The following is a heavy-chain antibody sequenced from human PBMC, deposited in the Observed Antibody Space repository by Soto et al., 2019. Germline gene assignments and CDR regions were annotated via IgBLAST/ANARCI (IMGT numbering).Heavy chain of an antibody. V-gene: IGHV4-59*01. Sequence: PSETLCLTCSVFGGSISSYDWSWIRQPPGKGLEWIGYIYYSGSTNYNPSLKSRVTISVDTSKNQFSLKLSSVTAADTAVYYCARDKLIAAAGRWFDPWGQGTLVTVSS. CDR3: ARDKLIAAAGRWFDP. CDR1: GGSISSYD. D-gene: IGHD6-13*01. CDR2: IYYSGST. J-gene: IGHJ5*02.